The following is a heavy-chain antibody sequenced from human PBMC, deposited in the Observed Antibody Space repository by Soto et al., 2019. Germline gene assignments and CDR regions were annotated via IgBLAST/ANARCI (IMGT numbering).Heavy chain of an antibody. V-gene: IGHV3-33*01. Sequence: GGSLRLSCAASGFTFSSYGMHWVRQAPGKGLEWVAVIWSDGSNKYYADSVKGRFTISRDNSKNTLYLQMKSLRAEDTAVYYCARDGLDDDSSGIGGMDVWGQGTTVTVSS. CDR3: ARDGLDDDSSGIGGMDV. J-gene: IGHJ6*02. CDR1: GFTFSSYG. D-gene: IGHD3-22*01. CDR2: IWSDGSNK.